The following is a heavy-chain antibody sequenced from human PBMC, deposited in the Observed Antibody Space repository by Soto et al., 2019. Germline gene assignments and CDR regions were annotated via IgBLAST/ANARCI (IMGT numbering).Heavy chain of an antibody. D-gene: IGHD3-9*01. CDR3: ARDKVRYFDSAHYYYYGMDV. V-gene: IGHV3-21*01. J-gene: IGHJ6*02. CDR2: ISSSSSYI. CDR1: GFTFSSYS. Sequence: GGSLRLSCAASGFTFSSYSMNWVRQAPGKGLEWVSSISSSSSYIYYADSVKGRFTISSDNAKHSLYLQMNSLRAEDTAVYYCARDKVRYFDSAHYYYYGMDVWGQGTTVTVSS.